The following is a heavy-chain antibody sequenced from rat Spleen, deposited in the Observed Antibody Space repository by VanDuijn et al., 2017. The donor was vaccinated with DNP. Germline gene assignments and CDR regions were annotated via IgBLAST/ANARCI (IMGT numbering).Heavy chain of an antibody. CDR2: IWSNGST. CDR1: GFSLTSYN. J-gene: IGHJ2*01. CDR3: TRDDTIAAIWY. Sequence: QVQLKESGPGLVQPSQTLSLTCTVAGFSLTSYNVHWVRQPPGKGLEWMGVIWSNGSTDYNSALKSRLTISRDTSKSQVFLRMNSLQTEDTAIYFCTRDDTIAAIWYWGQGVMVTVSS. V-gene: IGHV2-15*01. D-gene: IGHD1-2*01.